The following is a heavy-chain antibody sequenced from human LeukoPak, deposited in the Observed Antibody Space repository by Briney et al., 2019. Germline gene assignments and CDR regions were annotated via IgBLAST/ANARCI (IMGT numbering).Heavy chain of an antibody. CDR3: ARDGVLMNRKFYFDS. J-gene: IGHJ4*02. D-gene: IGHD3-10*01. V-gene: IGHV3-23*01. CDR2: ISGNGAGT. CDR1: GFIFSNYA. Sequence: VGSLRLSCAASGFIFSNYAMTWVRQAPGKGLEWVSTISGNGAGTYFADSVKGRFTISRDNSNNTLYLQMDSLRAEDTAVYFCARDGVLMNRKFYFDSWGQGTLVTVFS.